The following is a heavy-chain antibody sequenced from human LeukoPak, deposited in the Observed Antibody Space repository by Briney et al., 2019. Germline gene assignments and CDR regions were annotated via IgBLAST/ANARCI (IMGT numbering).Heavy chain of an antibody. D-gene: IGHD3-16*01. CDR3: ARDRENHNLGVWYFDR. V-gene: IGHV4-59*01. J-gene: IGHJ2*01. CDR2: IYYTGIT. Sequence: SETLSLTCTVSGGYISTYYWSWIRQPPGKGLEWIGYIYYTGITNCNPSLKSRVTMSVDTTKNQFSLNLTSVTTADTSVDYCARDRENHNLGVWYFDRWGRGTLVTVSS. CDR1: GGYISTYY.